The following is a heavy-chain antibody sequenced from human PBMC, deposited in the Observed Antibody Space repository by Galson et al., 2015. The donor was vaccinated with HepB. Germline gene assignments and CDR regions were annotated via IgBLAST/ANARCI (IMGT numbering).Heavy chain of an antibody. J-gene: IGHJ4*02. Sequence: SLRLSCAASGFTFRTYSMNWFRQTPGKGLEWVSCISSSSSYIYYADSVKGRFTISRDNAKNSLYLQMNSLRAEDTAVYYCARDYRDGYNSEDYFDYWGQGTLVTVSS. CDR1: GFTFRTYS. CDR3: ARDYRDGYNSEDYFDY. V-gene: IGHV3-21*06. D-gene: IGHD5-24*01. CDR2: ISSSSSYI.